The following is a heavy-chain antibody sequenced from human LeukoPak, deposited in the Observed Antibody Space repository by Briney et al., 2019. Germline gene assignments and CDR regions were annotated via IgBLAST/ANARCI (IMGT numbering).Heavy chain of an antibody. Sequence: GGSLRLSCAASGFTVSSNYMSWVRQAPGKGLEWVSAISAGGNTYYADSVKGRFTISRDNSKNTLYLQMSSLSAEDTALYYCAKDYIRRAWDWGQGTLVTVSS. J-gene: IGHJ4*02. CDR3: AKDYIRRAWD. CDR1: GFTVSSNY. D-gene: IGHD3-16*01. V-gene: IGHV3-53*01. CDR2: ISAGGNT.